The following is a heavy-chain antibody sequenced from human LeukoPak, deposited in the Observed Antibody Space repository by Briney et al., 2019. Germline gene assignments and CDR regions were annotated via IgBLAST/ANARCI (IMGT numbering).Heavy chain of an antibody. J-gene: IGHJ5*02. CDR3: ARDSDLGNWFDP. Sequence: SVKVSCKASGGTFSSYAISWVRQAPGQGLEWMGRIIPILGIANYAQKFQGRVTITADKSTSTAYMELSSLRSEDTAVYCCARDSDLGNWFDPWGQGTLVTVSS. CDR2: IIPILGIA. D-gene: IGHD7-27*01. V-gene: IGHV1-69*04. CDR1: GGTFSSYA.